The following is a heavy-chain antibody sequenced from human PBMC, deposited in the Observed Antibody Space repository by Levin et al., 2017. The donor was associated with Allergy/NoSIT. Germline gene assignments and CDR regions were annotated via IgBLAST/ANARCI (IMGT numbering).Heavy chain of an antibody. Sequence: ASVKVSCEASGYSFTSYYMHWLRQAPGQGLEWMGIINTGDGDTRYAQKLQGRVTMTRDTSTSTVYMELSSLRAEDTAVYFCAREKRGQYDSSGYSFDYWGQGTLVTVSS. CDR1: GYSFTSYY. J-gene: IGHJ4*02. V-gene: IGHV1-46*01. CDR3: AREKRGQYDSSGYSFDY. D-gene: IGHD3-22*01. CDR2: INTGDGDT.